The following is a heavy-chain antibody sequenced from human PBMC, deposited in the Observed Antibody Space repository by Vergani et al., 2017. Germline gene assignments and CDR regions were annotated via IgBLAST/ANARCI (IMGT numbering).Heavy chain of an antibody. CDR3: ARHTTYTDS. CDR1: EYSFGNYW. D-gene: IGHD1-1*01. Sequence: EVELVQSGPEMRKPGESLKISCKGSEYSFGNYWMGWGRQMPGKGLEWMGIIYPADSDTRYSPSFQGQVTISADKSISTAFLQWDSLKASDTALYYCARHTTYTDSWGQGTLVTVSS. J-gene: IGHJ4*02. V-gene: IGHV5-51*01. CDR2: IYPADSDT.